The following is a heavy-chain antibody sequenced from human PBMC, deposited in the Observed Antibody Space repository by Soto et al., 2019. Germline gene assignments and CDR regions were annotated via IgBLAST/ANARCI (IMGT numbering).Heavy chain of an antibody. CDR1: GGSISSGDYY. D-gene: IGHD3-3*01. V-gene: IGHV4-30-4*01. CDR3: ARESTIFGVGAGSLDGMDV. Sequence: SETLSLTCTVSGGSISSGDYYWSWIRQPPGKGLEWIGYIYYSGSTYYNPSLKSRVTISVDTSKNQFSLKLSSVTAADTAVYYCARESTIFGVGAGSLDGMDVWGQGTTVTVSS. CDR2: IYYSGST. J-gene: IGHJ6*02.